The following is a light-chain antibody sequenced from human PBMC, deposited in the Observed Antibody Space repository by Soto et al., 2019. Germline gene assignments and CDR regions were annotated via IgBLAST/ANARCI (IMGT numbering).Light chain of an antibody. Sequence: EIVMTQSPATLSVSPGERATLSCRASQSVSSNLAWYQQKPGQAPRLLFNGASTRATGIPVRFSASGSGTEFTLTISSLQSEDFAVYYCQQHSSWPLTFGGGTKVEIK. V-gene: IGKV3-15*01. CDR3: QQHSSWPLT. CDR2: GAS. CDR1: QSVSSN. J-gene: IGKJ4*01.